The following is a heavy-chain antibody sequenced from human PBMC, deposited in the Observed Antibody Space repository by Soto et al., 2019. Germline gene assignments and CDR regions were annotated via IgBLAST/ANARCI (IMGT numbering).Heavy chain of an antibody. Sequence: DVQLLESGGDLAQPGGSLRLSCEASGFTFNNYAIAWVPQAPGKGLEWVSGITSSGAAYYADSVKGRFTISRDNSKNTLYLQMNSLGAEDTAVYYCAKGESSVSARDFDPWGQGTLVTVSS. J-gene: IGHJ5*02. CDR3: AKGESSVSARDFDP. CDR2: ITSSGAA. D-gene: IGHD3-22*01. CDR1: GFTFNNYA. V-gene: IGHV3-23*01.